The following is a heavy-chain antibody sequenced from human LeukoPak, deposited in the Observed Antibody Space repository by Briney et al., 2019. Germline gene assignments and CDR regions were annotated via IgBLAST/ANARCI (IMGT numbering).Heavy chain of an antibody. V-gene: IGHV3-23*01. CDR1: GFTFSSCA. D-gene: IGHD3-22*01. CDR3: ARANYYDISGYDY. Sequence: GGSLRLSCVASGFTFSSCALNWVRQTPGKGLEWVSTISGSGASTYYADAVRGRFTISRDNYRNTLQLQMNSLRAEDTAVYYCARANYYDISGYDYWGQGTLVTVSS. J-gene: IGHJ4*02. CDR2: ISGSGAST.